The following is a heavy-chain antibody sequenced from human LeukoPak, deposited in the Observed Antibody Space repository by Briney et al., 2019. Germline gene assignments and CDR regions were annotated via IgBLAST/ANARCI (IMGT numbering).Heavy chain of an antibody. J-gene: IGHJ4*02. CDR3: ARGVNRANDV. Sequence: GESLKISCKGSGFTFTSYWIAWVRQMPGKGLEYMGIIYPTDSDTRYSPSFQGQVTISADRSISTAYLQWNTLKASDTAMYYCARGVNRANDVWGQGTLVTVSS. D-gene: IGHD2-8*01. CDR1: GFTFTSYW. V-gene: IGHV5-51*01. CDR2: IYPTDSDT.